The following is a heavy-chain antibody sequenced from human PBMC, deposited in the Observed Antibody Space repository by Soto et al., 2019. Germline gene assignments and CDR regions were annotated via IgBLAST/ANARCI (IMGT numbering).Heavy chain of an antibody. J-gene: IGHJ6*02. CDR1: GYSFTSYW. Sequence: PGESLKISCQGSGYSFTSYWIGWVRQMPGKGLEWMGIIYPGDSDTRYGPSFQGQVTISADKSISTAYLQWSSLKASDTAMYYCARQEGIAAAGTQGSDYYYYGMDVWGQGTTVTVSS. V-gene: IGHV5-51*01. CDR3: ARQEGIAAAGTQGSDYYYYGMDV. D-gene: IGHD6-13*01. CDR2: IYPGDSDT.